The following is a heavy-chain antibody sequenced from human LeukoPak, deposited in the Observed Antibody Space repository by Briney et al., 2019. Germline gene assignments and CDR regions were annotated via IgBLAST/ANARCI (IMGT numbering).Heavy chain of an antibody. Sequence: GASVKVSCKASGGTFSSYAISWVRQAPGQGLEWMGGIIPIFGTANYAQKFQGRVTITADESTSTAYMELSSLRSEDTAVYYCARVVYDSSGYRPFDYWGQGTLVTVSS. D-gene: IGHD3-22*01. CDR3: ARVVYDSSGYRPFDY. J-gene: IGHJ4*02. CDR2: IIPIFGTA. CDR1: GGTFSSYA. V-gene: IGHV1-69*13.